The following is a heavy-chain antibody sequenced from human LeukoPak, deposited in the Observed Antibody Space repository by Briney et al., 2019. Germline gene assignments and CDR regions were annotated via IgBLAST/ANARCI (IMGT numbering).Heavy chain of an antibody. CDR1: GFTFDDYG. D-gene: IGHD7-27*01. CDR3: AREAGEFVYYYYYYYMDV. V-gene: IGHV3-20*04. Sequence: GGSLRLSCAASGFTFDDYGMSWVRQAPGKGLEWVSGINWNGGSTGYADSVKGRFTISRDNAKNSLYLQMNSLRAEDTALYYCAREAGEFVYYYYYYYMDVWGKGTTVTVSS. J-gene: IGHJ6*03. CDR2: INWNGGST.